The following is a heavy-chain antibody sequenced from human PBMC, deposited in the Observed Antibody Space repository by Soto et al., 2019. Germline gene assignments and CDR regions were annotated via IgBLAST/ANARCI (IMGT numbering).Heavy chain of an antibody. J-gene: IGHJ4*02. D-gene: IGHD2-2*01. Sequence: ASVKVSCKASGYTFTSYAMHWVRQAPGQRLEWMGRITPNSGSTSYAQKLQGRVTMTTDTSTSTAYMELRSLRSDDTAVYYCARDKDIVVVPAAPFDYWGQGTLVTVSS. V-gene: IGHV1-18*01. CDR2: ITPNSGST. CDR1: GYTFTSYA. CDR3: ARDKDIVVVPAAPFDY.